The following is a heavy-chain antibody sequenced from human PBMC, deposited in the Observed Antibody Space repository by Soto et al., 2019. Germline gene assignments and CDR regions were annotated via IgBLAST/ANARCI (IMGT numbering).Heavy chain of an antibody. CDR3: AKPWHRDFNCFDP. Sequence: EVQLLESGGGLVQPGGSLRLSCAASGFTFSSYVMNWVRQAPGKGLEWVSRISGSGGTTYYADSVQGRFIISRDNSKNTLYLQMYSLRAEDTAVYYCAKPWHRDFNCFDPWGQGTLVTVSS. V-gene: IGHV3-23*01. J-gene: IGHJ5*02. CDR1: GFTFSSYV. CDR2: ISGSGGTT.